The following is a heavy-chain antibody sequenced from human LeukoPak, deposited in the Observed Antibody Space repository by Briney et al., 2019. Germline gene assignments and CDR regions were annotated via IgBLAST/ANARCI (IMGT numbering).Heavy chain of an antibody. Sequence: GGSLRLSCAASGFTFSSYAMRWVRQAPGKGLEWVSAISGSGGSTYYADSVKGRFTISRDNSKNTLYLQMNSLRAEDTAVYYCAKDLVTVLLGYCSGGSCLADAFDTWGQGTMVTVSS. J-gene: IGHJ3*02. CDR1: GFTFSSYA. D-gene: IGHD2-15*01. CDR3: AKDLVTVLLGYCSGGSCLADAFDT. V-gene: IGHV3-23*01. CDR2: ISGSGGST.